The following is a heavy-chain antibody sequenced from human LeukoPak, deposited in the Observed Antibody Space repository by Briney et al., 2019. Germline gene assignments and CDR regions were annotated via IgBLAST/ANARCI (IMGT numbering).Heavy chain of an antibody. Sequence: SETLSLTCTVSGGSISSGIYYWAWIRQPPGKGLEWIGSIYYRGNTYYNPSLKSRVTLSVDTSKNQFSLNLSSVTAADTAVYYCARHGDGGPGEYFRHWGQGTLVTVSS. J-gene: IGHJ1*01. CDR2: IYYRGNT. CDR3: ARHGDGGPGEYFRH. CDR1: GGSISSGIYY. D-gene: IGHD4-23*01. V-gene: IGHV4-39*01.